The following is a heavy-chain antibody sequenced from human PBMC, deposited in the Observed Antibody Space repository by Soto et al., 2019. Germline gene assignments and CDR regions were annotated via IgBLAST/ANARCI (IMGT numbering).Heavy chain of an antibody. Sequence: PGGSLRLSCAASGFTFSSYDMHWVRQATGKGLEWVSAIGTAGDTYYPGSVKGRFTISRENAKNSLYLQMNSLRAGETAVYYCARESPSYYDFWSGYYYYYGMDVWGQGTTVTVSS. CDR1: GFTFSSYD. CDR2: IGTAGDT. J-gene: IGHJ6*02. D-gene: IGHD3-3*01. CDR3: ARESPSYYDFWSGYYYYYGMDV. V-gene: IGHV3-13*01.